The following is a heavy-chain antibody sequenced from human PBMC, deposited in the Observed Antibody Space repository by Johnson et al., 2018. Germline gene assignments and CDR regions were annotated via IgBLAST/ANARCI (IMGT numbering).Heavy chain of an antibody. V-gene: IGHV3-33*01. CDR2: IWYDGSNK. Sequence: QVQLVQSGGGVVQXGRSLRLSCAASGFTFSNYGMHWVRQAPGKGLEWVAVIWYDGSNKYYADSVKGRFTISRDNSKNTLYLQMNSLRAEATAVYYCAREESGSNAFDIWGQGTMVTVSS. D-gene: IGHD3-3*01. CDR3: AREESGSNAFDI. J-gene: IGHJ3*02. CDR1: GFTFSNYG.